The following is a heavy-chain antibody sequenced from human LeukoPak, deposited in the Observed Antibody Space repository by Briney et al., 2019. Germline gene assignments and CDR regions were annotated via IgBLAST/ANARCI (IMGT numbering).Heavy chain of an antibody. CDR2: INPNSGGT. Sequence: ASVKVSCKASGYTFTGYYMHWVRQAPGQGLEWMGWINPNSGGTNYAQKFQGRVTMTRNTSISTAYMELSRLRSDDAAVYYCARDPDGYNVDYWGQGTLVTVSS. J-gene: IGHJ4*02. CDR3: ARDPDGYNVDY. V-gene: IGHV1-2*02. D-gene: IGHD5-24*01. CDR1: GYTFTGYY.